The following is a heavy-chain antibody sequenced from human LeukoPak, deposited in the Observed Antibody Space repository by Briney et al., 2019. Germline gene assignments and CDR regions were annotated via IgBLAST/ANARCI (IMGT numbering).Heavy chain of an antibody. J-gene: IGHJ4*02. CDR1: GYTFTGYY. D-gene: IGHD3-16*01. V-gene: IGHV1-18*04. Sequence: ASVKVSCKASGYTFTGYYMHWVRQAPGQGLEWMGWISTYNGDTNYAQKLQGRVTMTTDTSTSTAYMELRSLRSDDTAVYYCARGSSYGFSMGYWGQGTLVTVSS. CDR3: ARGSSYGFSMGY. CDR2: ISTYNGDT.